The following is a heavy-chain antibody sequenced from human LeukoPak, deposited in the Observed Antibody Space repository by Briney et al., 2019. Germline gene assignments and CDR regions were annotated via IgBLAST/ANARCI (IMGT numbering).Heavy chain of an antibody. D-gene: IGHD3-22*01. CDR1: GGSISSGGYY. CDR3: ARVRGFYDSSGYYPYYFDY. Sequence: PSETLSLTCTVSGGSISSGGYYWSWIRQHPGKGLEWIGYIYYSGSTYYNPSLKSRVTISVDTSKNQFSLKLSSVTAADTAVYYCARVRGFYDSSGYYPYYFDYWGQGTLVTVSS. V-gene: IGHV4-31*03. J-gene: IGHJ4*02. CDR2: IYYSGST.